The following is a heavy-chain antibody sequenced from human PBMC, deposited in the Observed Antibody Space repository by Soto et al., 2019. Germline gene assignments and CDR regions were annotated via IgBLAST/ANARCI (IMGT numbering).Heavy chain of an antibody. Sequence: LSLTFTVSGGPISSGGYYWSWIRQHPGKGLEWIGYIYYSGSTYYNPSLKSRVTISVDTSKNQFSLKLSSVTAADTAVYYCARSLRNVRFDYWGQGTLVTVSS. V-gene: IGHV4-31*03. CDR3: ARSLRNVRFDY. CDR1: GGPISSGGYY. J-gene: IGHJ4*02. CDR2: IYYSGST. D-gene: IGHD1-1*01.